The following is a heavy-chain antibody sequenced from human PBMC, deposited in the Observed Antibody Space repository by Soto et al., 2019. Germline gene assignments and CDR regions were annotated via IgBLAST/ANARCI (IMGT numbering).Heavy chain of an antibody. Sequence: ASVKVSCKASGYTFTSYGISWVRQAPGQGREWMGWISAYNGNTNYAQKLQGRVTMTTDTSTSTAYMELRSLRSDDTAVYYCARVGLVTIFGVVITGFDYWGQGXLVTVSS. CDR3: ARVGLVTIFGVVITGFDY. CDR1: GYTFTSYG. J-gene: IGHJ4*02. D-gene: IGHD3-3*01. CDR2: ISAYNGNT. V-gene: IGHV1-18*04.